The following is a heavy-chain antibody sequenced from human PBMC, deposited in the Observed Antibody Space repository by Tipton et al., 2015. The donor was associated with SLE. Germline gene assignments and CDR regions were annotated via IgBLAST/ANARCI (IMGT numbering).Heavy chain of an antibody. CDR3: ARGLHSGWYIEYFQH. Sequence: SLRLSCAASGFTFSDYYMSWIRQAPGKGLEWVSCISSSSSYIYYADSVKGRFTISRDNAKNSLYLQMNSLRAEDTAVYYCARGLHSGWYIEYFQHWGQGTLVTVSS. V-gene: IGHV3-11*06. CDR2: ISSSSSYI. J-gene: IGHJ1*01. CDR1: GFTFSDYY. D-gene: IGHD6-19*01.